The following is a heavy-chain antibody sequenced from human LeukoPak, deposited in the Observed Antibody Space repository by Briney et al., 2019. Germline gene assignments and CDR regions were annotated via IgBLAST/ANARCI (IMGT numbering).Heavy chain of an antibody. Sequence: NPSETLSLTCTVSGGSISSYYWSWIRQPPGKGLEWIGYIYYSGSTNYNPSLKSRVTISVDTSKNQFSLKLSSVTAADTAVYYCARKNGEYYDSSGYPKTPNWFDPWGQGTLVTVSS. CDR1: GGSISSYY. CDR3: ARKNGEYYDSSGYPKTPNWFDP. V-gene: IGHV4-59*12. CDR2: IYYSGST. D-gene: IGHD3-22*01. J-gene: IGHJ5*02.